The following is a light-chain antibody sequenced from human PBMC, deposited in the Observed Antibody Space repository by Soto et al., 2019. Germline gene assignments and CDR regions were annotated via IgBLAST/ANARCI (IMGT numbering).Light chain of an antibody. Sequence: DIQMTQSPSSLSASVGDRVTITCRASQSITTYLNWYRQKLGKAPKLLIYAASSLQSGVPSRFSGSGSETEFTLSISSLQPEDFATYFCQQIYSAPLTFGGGTKVEIK. CDR3: QQIYSAPLT. V-gene: IGKV1-39*01. CDR2: AAS. J-gene: IGKJ4*01. CDR1: QSITTY.